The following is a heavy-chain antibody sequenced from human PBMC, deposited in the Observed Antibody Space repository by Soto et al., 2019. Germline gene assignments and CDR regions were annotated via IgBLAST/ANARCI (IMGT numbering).Heavy chain of an antibody. CDR1: GFTFDDYA. CDR3: AKAKYRYGPDDAFDI. Sequence: EVQLVESGGGLVQPGRSLRLSCAASGFTFDDYAMHWVRQAPGKGLEWVSGISWNSGSIGYADSEKGRFTIARDNAKNSLYLEINMLRTEDTALYYCAKAKYRYGPDDAFDIWGQGRMVTVSS. D-gene: IGHD5-18*01. J-gene: IGHJ3*02. V-gene: IGHV3-9*01. CDR2: ISWNSGSI.